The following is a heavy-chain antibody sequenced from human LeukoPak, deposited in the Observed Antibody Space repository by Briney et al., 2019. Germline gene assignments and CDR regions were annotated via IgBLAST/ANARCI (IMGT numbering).Heavy chain of an antibody. J-gene: IGHJ5*02. V-gene: IGHV1-2*02. CDR1: GYTFTGYY. D-gene: IGHD6-19*01. CDR3: AKESSGWPKKPLNWFDP. Sequence: VASVKVSCKASGYTFTGYYMHWVRQAPGQGLEWMGWINPNSGGTNYAQKFQGRVTMTRDTSISTAYMELSRLRSDDTAVYYCAKESSGWPKKPLNWFDPWGQGTLVTVSS. CDR2: INPNSGGT.